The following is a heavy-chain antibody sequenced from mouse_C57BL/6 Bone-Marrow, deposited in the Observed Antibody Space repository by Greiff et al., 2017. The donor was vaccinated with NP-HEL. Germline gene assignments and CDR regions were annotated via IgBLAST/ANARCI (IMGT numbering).Heavy chain of an antibody. Sequence: EVKLQESGPGLAKPSQTLSLTCSVTGYSITSDYWNWIRKFPGNKLEYMGYISYSGSTYYNPSLKSRISITRDTSKNQYYLQLNSVTTEDTATYYCARGIFITTVVATYYAMDYWGQGTSVTVSS. CDR3: ARGIFITTVVATYYAMDY. V-gene: IGHV3-8*01. J-gene: IGHJ4*01. CDR2: ISYSGST. D-gene: IGHD1-1*01. CDR1: GYSITSDY.